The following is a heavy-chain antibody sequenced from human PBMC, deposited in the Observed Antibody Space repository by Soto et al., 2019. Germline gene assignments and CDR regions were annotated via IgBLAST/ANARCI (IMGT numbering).Heavy chain of an antibody. CDR3: ARDRGVAAAGRYFDY. Sequence: ASLKVSCNASGYTFTGYYMHWVRQAPGQGLEWMGWINPNSGGTNYAQKFQGWVTMTRDTSISTAYMELSRLRSDDTAVYYCARDRGVAAAGRYFDYWGQVTLVTVSS. J-gene: IGHJ4*02. CDR1: GYTFTGYY. D-gene: IGHD6-13*01. CDR2: INPNSGGT. V-gene: IGHV1-2*04.